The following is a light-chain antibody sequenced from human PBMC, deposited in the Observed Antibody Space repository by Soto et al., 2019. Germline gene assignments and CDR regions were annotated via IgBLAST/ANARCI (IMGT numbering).Light chain of an antibody. V-gene: IGKV1-5*01. CDR1: QSISSW. CDR2: DAS. J-gene: IGKJ1*01. Sequence: DIQMTQSPSSLSASVGDRVTITCRASQSISSWLAWYQQKPGKAPKLLIYDASSLESGVPSRFSGSGSGTEFTLTINSLQPEDFAFYYCQQYENYWTFGQGTKVDIK. CDR3: QQYENYWT.